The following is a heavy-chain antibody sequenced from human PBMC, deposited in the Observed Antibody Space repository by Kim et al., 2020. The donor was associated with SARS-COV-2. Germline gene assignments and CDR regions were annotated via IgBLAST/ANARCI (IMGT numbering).Heavy chain of an antibody. D-gene: IGHD4-17*01. J-gene: IGHJ4*02. CDR2: IIPIFGTA. CDR1: GGTFSSYA. CDR3: ARNGSPTVTTIFDY. Sequence: SVKVSCKASGGTFSSYAISWVRQAPGQGLEWMGGIIPIFGTANYAQKFQGRVTITADESTSTAYMELSSLRSEDTAVYYCARNGSPTVTTIFDYWGQGTLVTVSS. V-gene: IGHV1-69*13.